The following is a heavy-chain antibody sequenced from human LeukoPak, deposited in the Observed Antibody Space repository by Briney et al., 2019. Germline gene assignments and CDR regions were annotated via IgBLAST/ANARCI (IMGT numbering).Heavy chain of an antibody. V-gene: IGHV3-23*01. J-gene: IGHJ4*02. CDR3: AKDMAAYYYASGNIDY. Sequence: GGSLRLSCAASGFTFSSYAMSWVRQAPGKGLEWVSAISGSGGSTNYADSVKGRFTISRDNSKNTLYLQMNSLRAEDTALYYCAKDMAAYYYASGNIDYWGQGTLVTVSS. D-gene: IGHD3-10*01. CDR2: ISGSGGST. CDR1: GFTFSSYA.